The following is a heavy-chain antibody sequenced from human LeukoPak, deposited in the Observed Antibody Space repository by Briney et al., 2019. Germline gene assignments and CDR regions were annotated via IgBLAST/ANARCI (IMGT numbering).Heavy chain of an antibody. Sequence: SETLSLTCAVYGGSFSGYYWSWIRQPPGKGLEWIGEINHSGSTNYNPSLKSRVTISVDTSKNQFSLKLSSVTAADTAVYYCAGYTVTTTSFDYWGQGTLVTVSS. D-gene: IGHD4-17*01. CDR1: GGSFSGYY. V-gene: IGHV4-34*01. CDR3: AGYTVTTTSFDY. CDR2: INHSGST. J-gene: IGHJ4*02.